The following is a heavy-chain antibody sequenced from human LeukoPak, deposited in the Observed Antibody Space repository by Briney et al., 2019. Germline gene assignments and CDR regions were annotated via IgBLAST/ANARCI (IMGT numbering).Heavy chain of an antibody. V-gene: IGHV4-34*01. J-gene: IGHJ5*02. CDR2: INHSGST. D-gene: IGHD6-13*01. CDR1: GGSISSYY. Sequence: PSETLSLTCTVSGGSISSYYWSWIRQPAGKGLEWIGEINHSGSTNYNPSLKSRVTISVDTSKNQFSLKLSSVTAADTAAYYCARGGPRSAAASLDPWGQGTLVTVSS. CDR3: ARGGPRSAAASLDP.